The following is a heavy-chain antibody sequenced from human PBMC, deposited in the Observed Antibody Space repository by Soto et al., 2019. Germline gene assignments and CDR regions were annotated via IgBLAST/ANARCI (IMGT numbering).Heavy chain of an antibody. D-gene: IGHD6-19*01. V-gene: IGHV3-74*01. CDR3: ARDQTVAGPTTFDY. CDR1: GFTFSSYW. CDR2: IDSGGSTT. Sequence: VGSLRLSCAASGFTFSSYWMHWVRQTPGKGLVWVSRIDSGGSTTTYADSVKGRFTISRDDAKNTLYLQMNSLRAEDTAVYYCARDQTVAGPTTFDYWGQGILVTVSS. J-gene: IGHJ4*02.